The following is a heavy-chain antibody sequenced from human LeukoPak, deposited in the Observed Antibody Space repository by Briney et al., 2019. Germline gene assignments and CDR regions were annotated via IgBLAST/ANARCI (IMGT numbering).Heavy chain of an antibody. CDR2: IYHSGST. V-gene: IGHV4-59*01. CDR3: ARGGGYASPIGY. J-gene: IGHJ4*02. CDR1: GGSISTYY. Sequence: SETLSLTCTLSGGSISTYYWSWIRQPPGKGLEWIGYIYHSGSTNYNPSLKSRVNISVDTSKNQFSLKLSSVTAADTAVYYCARGGGYASPIGYWGQGALVTVSS. D-gene: IGHD5-12*01.